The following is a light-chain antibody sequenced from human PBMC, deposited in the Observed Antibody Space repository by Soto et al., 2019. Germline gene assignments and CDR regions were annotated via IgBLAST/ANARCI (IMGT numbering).Light chain of an antibody. Sequence: IQMTQSPSTLSASVGARVTITCRASQSISDWLAWYQQKPGKAPKLLIYKASSLESGVPSRFSGSGSGTEFTLTISSLQPDDFATYYCQQYNSYSETFGQGTRWIS. CDR3: QQYNSYSET. V-gene: IGKV1-5*03. CDR1: QSISDW. J-gene: IGKJ1*01. CDR2: KAS.